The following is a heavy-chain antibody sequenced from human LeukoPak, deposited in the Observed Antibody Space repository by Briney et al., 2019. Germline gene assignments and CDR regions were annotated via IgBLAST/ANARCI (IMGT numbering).Heavy chain of an antibody. CDR1: GFTFSSYA. CDR3: ARDPNYDFWSGRPEYYFDY. V-gene: IGHV3-23*01. D-gene: IGHD3-3*01. Sequence: GGSLRLSCAASGFTFSSYAMSWVRQAPGKGLEWVSAISGSGGSTYYADSVKGRFTISRDNAKNSLYLQMNSLRAEGTAVYYCARDPNYDFWSGRPEYYFDYWGQGTLVTVSS. J-gene: IGHJ4*02. CDR2: ISGSGGST.